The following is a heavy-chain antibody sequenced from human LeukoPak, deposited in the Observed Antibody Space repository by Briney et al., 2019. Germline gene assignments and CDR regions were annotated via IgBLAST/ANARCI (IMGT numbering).Heavy chain of an antibody. CDR1: GYSFTTYW. V-gene: IGHV5-10-1*01. Sequence: GESLKISCKASGYSFTTYWITWVRQVPGKGLEWMGRIDPSDSYTNYSPSFQGHVTISADKSISTAYLQWSSLKASDTAMYYCARHVGGSYRDYYYYGMDVWGQGTTVTVSS. CDR3: ARHVGGSYRDYYYYGMDV. CDR2: IDPSDSYT. D-gene: IGHD1-26*01. J-gene: IGHJ6*02.